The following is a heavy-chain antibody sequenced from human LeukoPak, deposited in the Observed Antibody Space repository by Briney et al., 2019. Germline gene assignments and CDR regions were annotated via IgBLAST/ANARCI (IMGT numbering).Heavy chain of an antibody. V-gene: IGHV3-33*08. D-gene: IGHD4-17*01. Sequence: GRSLRLSCTASGFTLSNFGMHWVRQAPGKGLEWVAVTWYDGSNKYYGDSVKGRFTISRDNSKNTLYLQMNSLRAEDTAVYYCARDYGDYSGKDYWGQGTLVTVSS. CDR3: ARDYGDYSGKDY. J-gene: IGHJ4*02. CDR2: TWYDGSNK. CDR1: GFTLSNFG.